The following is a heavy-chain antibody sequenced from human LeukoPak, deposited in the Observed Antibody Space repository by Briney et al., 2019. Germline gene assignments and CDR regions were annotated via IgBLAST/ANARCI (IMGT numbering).Heavy chain of an antibody. J-gene: IGHJ4*02. V-gene: IGHV1-2*02. CDR3: ARLYSPPLVEVVAVSDY. CDR2: INPNSGGT. D-gene: IGHD2-15*01. CDR1: GYTFTGYY. Sequence: ASVKVSCKASGYTFTGYYMHWVRQAPGQGLEWMGWINPNSGGTNYAQKFQGTVTMTRDTSISTAYMELSRLRSDDTAVYYCARLYSPPLVEVVAVSDYWGQGTLVTVSS.